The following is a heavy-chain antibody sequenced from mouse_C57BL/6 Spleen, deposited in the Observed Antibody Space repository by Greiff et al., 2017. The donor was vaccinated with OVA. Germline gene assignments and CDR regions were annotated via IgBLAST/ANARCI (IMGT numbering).Heavy chain of an antibody. CDR3: TRGAPSNWVFAY. CDR1: GFTFSSYA. V-gene: IGHV5-9-1*02. D-gene: IGHD4-1*01. J-gene: IGHJ3*01. CDR2: ISSGGDYI. Sequence: EVKLMESGEGLVKPGGSLKLSCAASGFTFSSYAMSWVRQTPEKRLEWVAYISSGGDYIYYADTVKGRFTISRDNARNTLYLQMSSLKSEDTAMYYCTRGAPSNWVFAYWGQGTLVTVSA.